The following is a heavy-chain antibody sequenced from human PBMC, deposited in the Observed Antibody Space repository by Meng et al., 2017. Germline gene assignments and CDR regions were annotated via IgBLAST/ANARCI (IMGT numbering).Heavy chain of an antibody. CDR3: ARVGKVVTAPLTY. V-gene: IGHV4-34*01. Sequence: QVQLQQWGVGLLKPSEPLALTCAVYGGSFSGYYWSWIRQPPGKGLEWIGEINHSGSTNYNPSLKSRVTISVDTSKNQFSLKLSSVTAADTAVYYCARVGKVVTAPLTYWGQGTLVTVSS. CDR2: INHSGST. CDR1: GGSFSGYY. J-gene: IGHJ4*02. D-gene: IGHD2-21*02.